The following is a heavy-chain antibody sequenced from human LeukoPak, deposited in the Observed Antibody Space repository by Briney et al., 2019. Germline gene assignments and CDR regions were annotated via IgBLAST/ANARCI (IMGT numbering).Heavy chain of an antibody. CDR2: INPNSGGT. D-gene: IGHD3-22*01. V-gene: IGHV1-2*02. CDR1: GYTFTGYY. J-gene: IGHJ4*02. CDR3: ATNPDYYDSSGYPLDC. Sequence: ASVKVSCKASGYTFTGYYMHWVRQAPGQGLEWMGWINPNSGGTNYAQKFQGRVTMTRDTSISTAYMELSRLRSDDTAVYYCATNPDYYDSSGYPLDCWGQGTLVTVSS.